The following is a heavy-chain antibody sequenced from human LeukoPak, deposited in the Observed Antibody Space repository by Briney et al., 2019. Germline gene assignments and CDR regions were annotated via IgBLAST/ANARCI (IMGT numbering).Heavy chain of an antibody. J-gene: IGHJ4*02. D-gene: IGHD3-22*01. CDR3: AVGHYYHSSGYLFDS. CDR2: TYYSGSA. CDR1: GGSISTGDYY. Sequence: SETLSLTCTVSGGSISTGDYYWSWIRQPPGKGLEYIGYTYYSGSAYYNPSLKSRITISVDTSKNQFSLKLSSVPAADTAVYYCAVGHYYHSSGYLFDSWGQGTLVTVSS. V-gene: IGHV4-30-4*01.